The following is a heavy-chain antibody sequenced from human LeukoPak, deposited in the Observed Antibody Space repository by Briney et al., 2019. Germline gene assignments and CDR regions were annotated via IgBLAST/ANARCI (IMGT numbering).Heavy chain of an antibody. Sequence: ETLSLACTVSGGSMSSYYWSWIRQPPGKGLEWIGYIYYSGSTSYNPSLKSRVTISVDTSKNQFSLKLSSVTAADTAVYYCARQYYYDSHTFDYWGQGTLVTVSS. CDR3: ARQYYYDSHTFDY. V-gene: IGHV4-59*08. CDR2: IYYSGST. D-gene: IGHD3-22*01. J-gene: IGHJ4*02. CDR1: GGSMSSYY.